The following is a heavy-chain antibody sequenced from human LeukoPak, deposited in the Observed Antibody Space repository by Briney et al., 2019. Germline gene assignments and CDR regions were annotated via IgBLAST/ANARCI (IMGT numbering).Heavy chain of an antibody. CDR1: GDSINSNNYY. Sequence: SETLSLTCTVSGDSINSNNYYWSWIRQPAGKGLEWIGRIYSSGRTNYNPSLKSRVTISIDTSKNQFSLKLSSVTAADTAVYYCARDQDQLLDPWGQGTLVTVSS. J-gene: IGHJ5*02. V-gene: IGHV4-61*02. CDR3: ARDQDQLLDP. CDR2: IYSSGRT. D-gene: IGHD1-1*01.